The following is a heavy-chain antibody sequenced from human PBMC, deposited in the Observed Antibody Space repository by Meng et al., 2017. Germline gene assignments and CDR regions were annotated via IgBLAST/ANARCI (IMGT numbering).Heavy chain of an antibody. V-gene: IGHV1-18*01. CDR1: GYTFASYG. J-gene: IGHJ4*02. Sequence: QFQLVQSVAEAQQPGSSVKVSCKAAGYTFASYGISWVRQAPGQGLEWMGWISAYNGNTNYAQKLQGRVTMTTDTSTSTAYMELRSLRSDDTAVYYCARAGIAVAGPDYWGQGTLVTVSS. CDR3: ARAGIAVAGPDY. CDR2: ISAYNGNT. D-gene: IGHD6-19*01.